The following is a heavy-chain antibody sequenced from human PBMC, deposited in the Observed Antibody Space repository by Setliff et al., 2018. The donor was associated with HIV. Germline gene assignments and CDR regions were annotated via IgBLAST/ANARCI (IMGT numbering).Heavy chain of an antibody. D-gene: IGHD6-25*01. Sequence: GASVKVSCKASGYTFTSYGFSWVRQAPRQGLQWMGWISAYSGDTRFAQEFQGRLTMTTDTSTNTAYMALGSLRSDDTAVYYCARYSPRGYTLTGPYWGQGTLVTVSS. J-gene: IGHJ4*02. V-gene: IGHV1-18*01. CDR1: GYTFTSYG. CDR3: ARYSPRGYTLTGPY. CDR2: ISAYSGDT.